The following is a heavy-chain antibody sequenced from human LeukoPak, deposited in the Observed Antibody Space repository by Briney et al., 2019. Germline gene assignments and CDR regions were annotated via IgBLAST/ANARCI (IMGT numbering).Heavy chain of an antibody. CDR2: VYTSGNI. V-gene: IGHV4-61*02. Sequence: SETQSLTCTVSGGSISSGTYYWSWIRQPAGKGLEWIGRVYTSGNINCNTSLKSRVAISVDTSNNEFSLQLSSVTAADTAVYYCASTIQHAFDSWGQGTMVTVSS. D-gene: IGHD2-2*01. CDR1: GGSISSGTYY. CDR3: ASTIQHAFDS. J-gene: IGHJ3*02.